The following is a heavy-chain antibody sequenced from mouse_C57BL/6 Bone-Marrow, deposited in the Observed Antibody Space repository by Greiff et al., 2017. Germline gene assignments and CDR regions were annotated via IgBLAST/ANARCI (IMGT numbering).Heavy chain of an antibody. CDR2: IDPSDSYT. D-gene: IGHD2-3*01. J-gene: IGHJ4*01. Sequence: VQLQQPGAELVMPGASVKLSCKASGYTFTSYWMHWVKQRPGQGLEWIGEIDPSDSYTNYNQKFKGKSTLTVDKSSSTAYMQLSSLTSADSAVYYGARSGDGYPYAMDYWGQGTSVTVSS. V-gene: IGHV1-69*01. CDR1: GYTFTSYW. CDR3: ARSGDGYPYAMDY.